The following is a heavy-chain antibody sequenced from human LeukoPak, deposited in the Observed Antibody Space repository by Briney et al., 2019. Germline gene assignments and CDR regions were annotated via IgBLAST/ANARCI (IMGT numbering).Heavy chain of an antibody. J-gene: IGHJ4*02. D-gene: IGHD3-3*01. V-gene: IGHV3-11*04. CDR1: GFTFSDYY. Sequence: GGSLRLSCAASGFTFSDYYMSWIRQAPGKGLEWISYISSSGDTIFYADSVKGRFTISRDNAKNSLYLQMNSLRAEDTAVYYCARDSPAYYDFWSGYYFPIDYWGQGTLVTVSS. CDR3: ARDSPAYYDFWSGYYFPIDY. CDR2: ISSSGDTI.